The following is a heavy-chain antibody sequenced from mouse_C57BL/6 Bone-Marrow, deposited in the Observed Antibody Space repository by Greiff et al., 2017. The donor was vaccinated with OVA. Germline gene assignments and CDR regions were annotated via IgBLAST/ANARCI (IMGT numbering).Heavy chain of an antibody. CDR1: GFSFTSSA. V-gene: IGHV2-9-1*01. D-gene: IGHD1-1*02. Sequence: VKLMESGPGLVEPSQCLTITCTVSGFSFTSSAISWVSQPPGQGLEWLGVIWTGVGTNYNSSLKFRLSISKDNSKSQVFLKMNSLQTEDTARYYCARYGHNGGWLAYWGQGTLVTVSA. J-gene: IGHJ3*01. CDR2: IWTGVGT. CDR3: ARYGHNGGWLAY.